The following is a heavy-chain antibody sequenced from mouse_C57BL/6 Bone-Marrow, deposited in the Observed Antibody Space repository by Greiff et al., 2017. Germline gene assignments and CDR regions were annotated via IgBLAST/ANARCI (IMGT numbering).Heavy chain of an antibody. CDR3: AKGVYGNFDY. CDR2: ISYDGSN. V-gene: IGHV3-6*01. D-gene: IGHD2-1*01. Sequence: EVQLQESGPGLVKPSQSLSLTCSVTGYSITSGYYWNWIRQFPGNKLEWMGYISYDGSNNYNPSLKNRISITRDTSKNQFFLKLNSVTTEDTATYYCAKGVYGNFDYWGQGTTLTVSS. CDR1: GYSITSGYY. J-gene: IGHJ2*01.